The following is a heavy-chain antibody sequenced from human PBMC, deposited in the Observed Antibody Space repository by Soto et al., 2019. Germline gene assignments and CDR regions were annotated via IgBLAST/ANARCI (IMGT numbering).Heavy chain of an antibody. CDR1: GGSIDTYY. D-gene: IGHD3-22*01. CDR2: IYYSGST. J-gene: IGHJ6*02. V-gene: IGHV4-59*01. Sequence: SETLSLTCTVSGGSIDTYYWSWIRQPPGKGLQWIGYIYYSGSTTYSPSLKSRVTISVDTSKNQFSLKLSSVTAADTAVYYCARGGGSGYVYYYYYGMDVWGQGTTVTVSS. CDR3: ARGGGSGYVYYYYYGMDV.